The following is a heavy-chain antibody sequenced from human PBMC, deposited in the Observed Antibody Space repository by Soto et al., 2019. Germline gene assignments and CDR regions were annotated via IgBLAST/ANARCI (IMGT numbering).Heavy chain of an antibody. D-gene: IGHD3-10*01. Sequence: QVQLVQSGAEVKKPGSSVKVSCKASGGTFSSYAISWVRQAPGQGLEWMGGILPIFGTANYAQKFQDRVTITADESTRTAYMELSSLRSEDTAVYYCARGPDYYGSGKSTPSDYWGQGTLLTVSS. CDR2: ILPIFGTA. CDR3: ARGPDYYGSGKSTPSDY. V-gene: IGHV1-69*01. J-gene: IGHJ4*02. CDR1: GGTFSSYA.